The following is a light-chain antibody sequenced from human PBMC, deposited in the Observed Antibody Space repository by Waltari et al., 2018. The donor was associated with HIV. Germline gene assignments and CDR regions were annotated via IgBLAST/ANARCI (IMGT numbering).Light chain of an antibody. Sequence: SYELTQSPSVSVSPGQTANITCSGDKLGDKYACWYQQKPGQSPVLVIYQDSKRPSGIPERFSGSNSGNTATLTISGTQAMDEADYYCQAWDSSTVVFGGGTKLTVL. CDR2: QDS. J-gene: IGLJ2*01. CDR1: KLGDKY. CDR3: QAWDSSTVV. V-gene: IGLV3-1*01.